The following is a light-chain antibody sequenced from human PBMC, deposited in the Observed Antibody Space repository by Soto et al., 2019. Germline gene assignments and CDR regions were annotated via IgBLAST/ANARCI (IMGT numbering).Light chain of an antibody. CDR1: QGISKS. V-gene: IGKV1-17*03. CDR3: LQHNSYPYT. Sequence: DIQMTQSPSAMSASVGDRVTITCRASQGISKSLAWFQHSPGKVPNRLIYAASTLQSGVPSRFSGSGSGTDFTLTISSLQPEDFATYYCLQHNSYPYTFGQGTKLEIK. CDR2: AAS. J-gene: IGKJ2*01.